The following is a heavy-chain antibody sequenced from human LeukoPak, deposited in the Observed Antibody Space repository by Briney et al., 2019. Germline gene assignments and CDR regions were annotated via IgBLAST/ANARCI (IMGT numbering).Heavy chain of an antibody. J-gene: IGHJ4*02. D-gene: IGHD3-22*01. Sequence: TGGSLRLSCAASGFTFSSYGMHWVRQAPGKGLEWVAFIRYDRSSKFYADSVKGRFTISRDNSKNTLYLQMHSLRAEDRAVYYCARESESYDSSGSTFDYWGQGTLVTVS. CDR1: GFTFSSYG. CDR3: ARESESYDSSGSTFDY. CDR2: IRYDRSSK. V-gene: IGHV3-30*02.